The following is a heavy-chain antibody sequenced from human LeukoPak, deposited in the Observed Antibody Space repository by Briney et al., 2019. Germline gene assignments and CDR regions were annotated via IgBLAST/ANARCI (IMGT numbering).Heavy chain of an antibody. CDR1: GFTFTSYV. Sequence: PGGSLRLSCAASGFTFTSYVLSWVRQAPGKGLEWVSTISGSGDSTYYADSVKGRFTISRDNSKNTVYLQMNSLTAEDTAVYYRAKDHGAASGDFDYWGQGTLVTVSS. J-gene: IGHJ4*02. CDR3: AKDHGAASGDFDY. CDR2: ISGSGDST. D-gene: IGHD6-13*01. V-gene: IGHV3-23*01.